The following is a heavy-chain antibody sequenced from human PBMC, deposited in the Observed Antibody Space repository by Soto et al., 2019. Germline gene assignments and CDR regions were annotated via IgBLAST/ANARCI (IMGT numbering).Heavy chain of an antibody. CDR2: IIPIFGTA. Sequence: QVQLVQSGAEVKKPGSSVKVSCKASGGTFSSYAISWVRQAPGQGLEWMGGIIPIFGTANYAQKFQGRVTIPADESTSTGYMEVSSLRSEDTAVYYCAREGVIAAARIWNWFDPWGQGTLVTVSS. D-gene: IGHD6-13*01. J-gene: IGHJ5*02. CDR3: AREGVIAAARIWNWFDP. CDR1: GGTFSSYA. V-gene: IGHV1-69*01.